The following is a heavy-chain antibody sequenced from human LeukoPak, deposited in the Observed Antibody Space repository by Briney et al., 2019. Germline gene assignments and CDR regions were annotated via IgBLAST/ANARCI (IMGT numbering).Heavy chain of an antibody. Sequence: SETLSLTCTVSGGSISSYYWSWIRQPPGKGLEWIGYIYYSGSTNYHPSLKSRVTISVDTSKTQFSLKLSSVTAADTAVYYCARSSYYFGADAFDIWGQGTMVTVSS. CDR1: GGSISSYY. D-gene: IGHD3-10*01. CDR2: IYYSGST. V-gene: IGHV4-59*01. CDR3: ARSSYYFGADAFDI. J-gene: IGHJ3*02.